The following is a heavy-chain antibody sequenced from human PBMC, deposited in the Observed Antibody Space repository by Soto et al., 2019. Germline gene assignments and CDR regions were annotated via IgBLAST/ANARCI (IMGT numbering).Heavy chain of an antibody. Sequence: QITLKASGPTLVKPTQTLTLTCTFSGFSLSTRGVAVGCFRQPPGKALEWLALISWDEDKWYSPSLKSRLTITDDTAKNQVVLTMDNMDPVDTATYYCAHRPRGYAYYFESWGQGNLVTVYS. V-gene: IGHV2-5*02. CDR2: ISWDEDK. CDR1: GFSLSTRGVA. D-gene: IGHD5-12*01. J-gene: IGHJ4*02. CDR3: AHRPRGYAYYFES.